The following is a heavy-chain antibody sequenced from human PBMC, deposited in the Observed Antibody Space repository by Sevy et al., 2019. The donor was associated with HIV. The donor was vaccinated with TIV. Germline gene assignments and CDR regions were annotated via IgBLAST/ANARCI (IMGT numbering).Heavy chain of an antibody. CDR3: AKDDVTWGDIVVVPAAKRVYYYFYGMDF. Sequence: EGSLRLSCAASGFTFSSYGMHWVRQAPGKALEWVAFIRYDGSNKYYADSVKGRFTISRDNSKNTLYLQMNSLRAEDTAVYYCAKDDVTWGDIVVVPAAKRVYYYFYGMDFWGQGTTVTVSS. V-gene: IGHV3-30*02. D-gene: IGHD2-2*01. J-gene: IGHJ6*02. CDR1: GFTFSSYG. CDR2: IRYDGSNK.